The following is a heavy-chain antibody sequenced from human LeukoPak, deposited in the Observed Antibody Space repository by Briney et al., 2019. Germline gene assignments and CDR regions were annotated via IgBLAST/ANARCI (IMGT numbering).Heavy chain of an antibody. V-gene: IGHV3-9*01. Sequence: GRSLRLSCAASGFTLYDYAMHWVRQVPGKGLEWVSGISWNSGSIDYADSVKGRFIISRDNAKNSLYLQMNSLRAEDTALYYCAKDVVSSGYSFVDYWGQGTLVTVSS. J-gene: IGHJ4*02. D-gene: IGHD3-22*01. CDR3: AKDVVSSGYSFVDY. CDR1: GFTLYDYA. CDR2: ISWNSGSI.